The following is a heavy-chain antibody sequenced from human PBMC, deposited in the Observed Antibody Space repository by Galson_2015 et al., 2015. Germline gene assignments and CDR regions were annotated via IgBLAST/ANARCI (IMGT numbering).Heavy chain of an antibody. Sequence: SLRLSCAASGFTFSSYSMNWVRQAPGKGLEWVSSISSSSSYIYYADSVKGRFTISRDNSKNTLYLQMSSLRAEDTAVYYCVKGEGQYYYYYYMDVWGKGTTVTVSS. CDR3: VKGEGQYYYYYYMDV. CDR2: ISSSSSYI. V-gene: IGHV3-21*01. J-gene: IGHJ6*03. CDR1: GFTFSSYS.